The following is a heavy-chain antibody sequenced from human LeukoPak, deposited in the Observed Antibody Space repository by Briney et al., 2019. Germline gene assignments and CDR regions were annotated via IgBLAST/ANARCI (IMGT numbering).Heavy chain of an antibody. CDR3: AKERRGSSWYHGPWVG. Sequence: ASVKVSCKASGYTFTGYYMHWVRQAPGQGLEWMGWINPNSGGTNYAQKFQGWVTMTRDTSISTAYMELNSLRAEDTAVYYCAKERRGSSWYHGPWVGWGQGTLVTVSS. V-gene: IGHV1-2*04. D-gene: IGHD6-13*01. J-gene: IGHJ4*02. CDR1: GYTFTGYY. CDR2: INPNSGGT.